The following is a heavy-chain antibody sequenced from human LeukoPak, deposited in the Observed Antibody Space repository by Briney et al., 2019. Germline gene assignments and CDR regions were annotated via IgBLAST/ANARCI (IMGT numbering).Heavy chain of an antibody. CDR2: IIGGGDTT. V-gene: IGHV3-23*01. Sequence: GGSLRLSCAASGFTFSSYAMSWVRQAPGKGLEWVSVIIGGGDTTYYADSVKGRFTISRDNSKNSLYLQMNSLRAEDTAVYYCAKRGSTWSFDYWGQGTLVTVSS. CDR3: AKRGSTWSFDY. D-gene: IGHD6-13*01. J-gene: IGHJ4*02. CDR1: GFTFSSYA.